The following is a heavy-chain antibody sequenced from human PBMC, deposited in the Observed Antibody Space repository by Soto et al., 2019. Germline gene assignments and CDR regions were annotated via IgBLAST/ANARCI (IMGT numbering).Heavy chain of an antibody. Sequence: LRLSCAASGFTFSSYNMKWVRQAPGKGLEWVSSISTISNYIYYADSVKGRFTISRDNSKNTLYLQMNSLRAEDTAVYYCAKSDLFAKTYYYDSSGYYYNSDWFDPWGQGTLVTVSS. J-gene: IGHJ5*02. CDR1: GFTFSSYN. D-gene: IGHD3-22*01. V-gene: IGHV3-21*04. CDR3: AKSDLFAKTYYYDSSGYYYNSDWFDP. CDR2: ISTISNYI.